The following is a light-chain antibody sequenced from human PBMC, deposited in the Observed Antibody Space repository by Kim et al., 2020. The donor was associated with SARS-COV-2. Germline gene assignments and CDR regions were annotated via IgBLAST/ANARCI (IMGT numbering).Light chain of an antibody. J-gene: IGLJ3*02. V-gene: IGLV3-21*04. Sequence: PGKTARNTCGGNNIGSKSVHWYQQKPGQAPVLVIYYDSDRPSGIPEQFSGSNAGNTATLTISRVEAGDEADYYCQVWDSSSDHRVFGGGTQLTVL. CDR1: NIGSKS. CDR3: QVWDSSSDHRV. CDR2: YDS.